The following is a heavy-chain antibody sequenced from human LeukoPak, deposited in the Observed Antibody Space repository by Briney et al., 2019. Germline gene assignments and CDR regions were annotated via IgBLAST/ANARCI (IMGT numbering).Heavy chain of an antibody. J-gene: IGHJ4*02. D-gene: IGHD2-2*01. CDR2: ISYSRNT. V-gene: IGHV4-31*03. CDR1: GGSISSGGYY. CDR3: ARHDGVVPAAFDY. Sequence: SQTLSLTCIVSGGSISSGGYYWSWIRQHPGEGLEWIGYISYSRNTYYNPSLKSRVTVSVDTSKSQFSLKLSSVTAADTAVYYCARHDGVVPAAFDYWGQGTLVTVSS.